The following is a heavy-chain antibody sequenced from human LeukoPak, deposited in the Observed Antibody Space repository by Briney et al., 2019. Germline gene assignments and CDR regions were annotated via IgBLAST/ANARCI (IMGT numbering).Heavy chain of an antibody. V-gene: IGHV4-38-2*02. CDR1: GYSISSGYY. CDR3: ASSGYYYYKGGFDY. CDR2: IYHSGST. J-gene: IGHJ4*02. Sequence: SETLSLTCTVSGYSISSGYYWGWIRQPPGKGLEWIGSIYHSGSTYYNPSLKSRVTISVDTSKNQFSLELSSVTAADTAVYYCASSGYYYYKGGFDYWGQGTLVTVSS. D-gene: IGHD3-22*01.